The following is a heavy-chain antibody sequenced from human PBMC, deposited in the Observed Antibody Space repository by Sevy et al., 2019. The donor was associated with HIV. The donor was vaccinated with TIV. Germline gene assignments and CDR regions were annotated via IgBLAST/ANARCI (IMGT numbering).Heavy chain of an antibody. Sequence: SETLSLTCTVSGGSISSSSYYWGWIRQPPGKGLEWIGSIYYSGSTYYNPSLKSRVTISVDTSKNQFSLKLSSVTAADTAVYYCASDNDYGDFSVDYWGQGTLVTVSS. CDR1: GGSISSSSYY. CDR3: ASDNDYGDFSVDY. CDR2: IYYSGST. V-gene: IGHV4-39*01. J-gene: IGHJ4*02. D-gene: IGHD4-17*01.